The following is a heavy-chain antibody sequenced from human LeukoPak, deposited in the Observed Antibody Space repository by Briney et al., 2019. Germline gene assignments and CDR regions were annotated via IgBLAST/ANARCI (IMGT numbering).Heavy chain of an antibody. D-gene: IGHD3-10*01. CDR1: GGSISSYY. V-gene: IGHV4-4*07. J-gene: IGHJ6*03. CDR3: ARDMVTMVRGVIYYYYIDV. Sequence: KPSETLSLTCTVSGGSISSYYWSWIRQPAGKGLEWIGRIYTSGSTNYNPSLKSRVTMSVDTSKNQFSLKLSSVTAADTAVYYCARDMVTMVRGVIYYYYIDVWGKGTTVTISS. CDR2: IYTSGST.